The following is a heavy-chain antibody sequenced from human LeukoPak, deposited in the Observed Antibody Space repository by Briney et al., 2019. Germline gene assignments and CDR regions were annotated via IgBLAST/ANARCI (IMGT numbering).Heavy chain of an antibody. CDR3: ARGKGIVATIPYYYYYYVDV. CDR2: MNPNSGNA. CDR1: GYTFTSYD. D-gene: IGHD5-12*01. V-gene: IGHV1-8*03. J-gene: IGHJ6*03. Sequence: GASVKVSCKASGYTFTSYDINWVRQATGQGLEWMGWMNPNSGNAGYAQKFQGRVTITRNTSISTAYMELSSLRSEDTAVYYCARGKGIVATIPYYYYYYVDVWGKGTTVTVSS.